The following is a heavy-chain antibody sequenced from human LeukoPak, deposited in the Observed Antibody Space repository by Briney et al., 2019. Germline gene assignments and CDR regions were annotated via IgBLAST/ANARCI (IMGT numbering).Heavy chain of an antibody. J-gene: IGHJ4*02. CDR2: LSSSSTYI. CDR1: GFTFSGYS. CDR3: ARVRRRSSAYDYSDY. Sequence: GGSLRLSCAASGFTFSGYSMNWVRQAPGKGLEWVPALSSSSTYIYYVDSVKGRFTISRDNAENSLYLQMKSLSAEVTAIYFCARVRRRSSAYDYSDYWGQGTLVTVSA. V-gene: IGHV3-21*06. D-gene: IGHD5-12*01.